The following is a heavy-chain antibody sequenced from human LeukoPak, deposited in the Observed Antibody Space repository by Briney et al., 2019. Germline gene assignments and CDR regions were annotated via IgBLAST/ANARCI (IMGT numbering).Heavy chain of an antibody. CDR2: ISAYNGNT. D-gene: IGHD3-22*01. Sequence: ASVKVSCKASGYTFTSYGISWVRQAPGQGLEWMGWISAYNGNTNYARKLQGRVTMTTDTSTSTAYMELRSLRSDDTAVYYCARGRDYYDSSGYLVGSNYFDYWGQGTLVTVSS. CDR1: GYTFTSYG. V-gene: IGHV1-18*01. CDR3: ARGRDYYDSSGYLVGSNYFDY. J-gene: IGHJ4*02.